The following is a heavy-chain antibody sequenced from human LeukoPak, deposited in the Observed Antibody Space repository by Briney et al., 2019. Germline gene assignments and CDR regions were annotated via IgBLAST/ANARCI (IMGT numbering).Heavy chain of an antibody. J-gene: IGHJ4*02. V-gene: IGHV3-74*01. CDR1: GFSFSDYW. CDR3: TRSFGGSGYY. CDR2: INTDGSVT. D-gene: IGHD4-23*01. Sequence: GGSLRLSCAVSGFSFSDYWMHWVRHASGKGLVWISRINTDGSVTDYADSVKGRFTISRDNAKNTLYLQMNSLITEDTALYYCTRSFGGSGYYWGQGTLVTVSS.